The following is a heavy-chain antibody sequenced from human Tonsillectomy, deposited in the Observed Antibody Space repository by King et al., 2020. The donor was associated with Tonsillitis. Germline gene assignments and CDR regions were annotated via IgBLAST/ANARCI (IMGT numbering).Heavy chain of an antibody. V-gene: IGHV3-53*04. J-gene: IGHJ6*02. Sequence: VQLVESGGGLVQPGGSRRLSCAASGFTVSCKYMSWVRQAPGKGLEWVSVIYSGVTTYYADSVKGRFTISRNNSKNTLHLQMNSLRAEDTAVYYCARSAYADYYYAMDVWGQGTTVTVSS. D-gene: IGHD4-17*01. CDR3: ARSAYADYYYAMDV. CDR1: GFTVSCKY. CDR2: IYSGVTT.